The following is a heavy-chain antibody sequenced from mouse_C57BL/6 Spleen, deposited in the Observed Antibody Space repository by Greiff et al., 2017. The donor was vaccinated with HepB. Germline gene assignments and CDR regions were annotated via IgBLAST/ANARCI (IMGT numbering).Heavy chain of an antibody. CDR2: IDPSDSYT. CDR3: ARNEVDYAMDY. J-gene: IGHJ4*01. Sequence: QVQLQQPGAELVMPGASVKLSCKASGYTFTSYWMHWVKQRPGQGLEWIGEIDPSDSYTNYNQKFKGKSTLTVDKSSSTAYMQLSSLISEDSAVYYCARNEVDYAMDYWGQGTSVTVSS. D-gene: IGHD1-1*01. CDR1: GYTFTSYW. V-gene: IGHV1-69*01.